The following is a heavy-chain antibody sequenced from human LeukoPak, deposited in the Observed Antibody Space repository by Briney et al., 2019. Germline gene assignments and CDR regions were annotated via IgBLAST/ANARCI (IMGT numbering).Heavy chain of an antibody. CDR2: ISSTSSAK. D-gene: IGHD6-6*01. V-gene: IGHV3-48*01. J-gene: IGHJ4*02. Sequence: GGSLRLSCVASGFTLSNYGMNWVRQAPGKGLDWVSYISSTSSAKNYADSVKGRFTISRDNGKRSLYLQMDSLRVEDTGVYYCARGGSARPDSWGQGTLVTVSS. CDR3: ARGGSARPDS. CDR1: GFTLSNYG.